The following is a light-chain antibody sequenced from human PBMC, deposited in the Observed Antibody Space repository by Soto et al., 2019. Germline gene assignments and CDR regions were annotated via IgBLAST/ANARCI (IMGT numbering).Light chain of an antibody. CDR2: GAS. V-gene: IGKV3-20*01. Sequence: EFVFTQSPGTLSFSPGERATLSCRASQSISSYSFAWYQQHPGQAPRLLIYGASSRATDIPDRFSGSGSGTDFTLTISGLEPEDFAVYYCQHYGSALWTFGQGTKVDIK. CDR1: QSISSYS. CDR3: QHYGSALWT. J-gene: IGKJ1*01.